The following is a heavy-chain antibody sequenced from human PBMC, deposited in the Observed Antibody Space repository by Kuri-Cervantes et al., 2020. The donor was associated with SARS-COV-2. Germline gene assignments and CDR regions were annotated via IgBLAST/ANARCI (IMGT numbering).Heavy chain of an antibody. V-gene: IGHV1-69*05. J-gene: IGHJ3*02. CDR3: ARETGWEYQLPDDAFDI. CDR1: GDSFSSYS. Sequence: SVKVSCKAFGDSFSSYSFNWVRQAPGQGLEWMGGIIPMFGTADYAQKLQGRVTITTDTSTSTAYMELRSLRSDDTAVYYCARETGWEYQLPDDAFDIWGQGTMVTVSS. CDR2: IIPMFGTA. D-gene: IGHD2-2*01.